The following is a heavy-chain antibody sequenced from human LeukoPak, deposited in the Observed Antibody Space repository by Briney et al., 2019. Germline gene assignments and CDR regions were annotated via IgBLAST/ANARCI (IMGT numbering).Heavy chain of an antibody. Sequence: ASVKVSCKASGYTFTGYYMHWVRQAPGQGLEWMGWINPNSGGTNYAQKFQGWVTMTRDTSISTAYMELRSLRSDDTAVYYCAGGDGRYSYGYSGDYWGQGTLVTVSS. D-gene: IGHD5-18*01. J-gene: IGHJ4*02. V-gene: IGHV1-2*04. CDR1: GYTFTGYY. CDR3: AGGDGRYSYGYSGDY. CDR2: INPNSGGT.